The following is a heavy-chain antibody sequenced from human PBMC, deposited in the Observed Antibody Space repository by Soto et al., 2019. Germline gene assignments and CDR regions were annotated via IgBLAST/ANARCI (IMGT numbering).Heavy chain of an antibody. V-gene: IGHV3-74*01. CDR1: GFTFSVYW. CDR3: ARQGYSNYCSGGAD. CDR2: IDSDGSTT. D-gene: IGHD4-4*01. J-gene: IGHJ6*02. Sequence: EVQLVESGGGLVQPGGSLRLSCAASGFTFSVYWMHWVRQSPGKGLVWVSRIDSDGSTTSYAGSVKGRFTISRDNAKSTMYLQMNSLRAEDTAVGSCARQGYSNYCSGGADWGQWTTVPVSS.